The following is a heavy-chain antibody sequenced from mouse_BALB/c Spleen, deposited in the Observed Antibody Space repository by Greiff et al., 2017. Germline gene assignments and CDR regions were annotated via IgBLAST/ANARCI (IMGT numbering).Heavy chain of an antibody. J-gene: IGHJ4*01. Sequence: EVQLQESGPGLVKPSQSLSLTCSVTGYSITSGYYWNWIRQFPGNKLEWMGYISYDGSNNYNPSLKNRISITRDTSKNQFFLKLNSVTTEDTATYYCARESSDYGKSAMDYWGQGTSVTVSS. CDR3: ARESSDYGKSAMDY. V-gene: IGHV3-6*02. CDR1: GYSITSGYY. CDR2: ISYDGSN. D-gene: IGHD2-1*01.